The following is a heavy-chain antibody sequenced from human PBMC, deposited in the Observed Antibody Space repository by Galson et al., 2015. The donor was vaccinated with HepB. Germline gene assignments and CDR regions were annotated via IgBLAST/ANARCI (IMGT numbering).Heavy chain of an antibody. D-gene: IGHD6-19*01. Sequence: SLRLSCAASGFTFSSYSMNWVRQAPGKGLEWVSSISSSSSYIYYADSVKGRFTISRDNAKNSLYLQMNSLRAEDTAVYYCARDGEAVAGTIYYYYGMDVWGQGTTVTVSS. CDR3: ARDGEAVAGTIYYYYGMDV. J-gene: IGHJ6*02. V-gene: IGHV3-21*01. CDR2: ISSSSSYI. CDR1: GFTFSSYS.